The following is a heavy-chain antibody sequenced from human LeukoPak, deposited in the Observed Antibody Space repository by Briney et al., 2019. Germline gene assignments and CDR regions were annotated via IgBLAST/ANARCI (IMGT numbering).Heavy chain of an antibody. J-gene: IGHJ4*02. CDR2: IQNDEIDK. Sequence: GGSLRLSCAASGFTFATYGMHWVRLAPGKGLEWVAFIQNDEIDKFYADSVRGRFTVSGDNSKNTLYLQMDSLRPEDTAVYYCAKERKLLPFDCWGQGTPVTVSS. CDR1: GFTFATYG. D-gene: IGHD4-23*01. V-gene: IGHV3-30*02. CDR3: AKERKLLPFDC.